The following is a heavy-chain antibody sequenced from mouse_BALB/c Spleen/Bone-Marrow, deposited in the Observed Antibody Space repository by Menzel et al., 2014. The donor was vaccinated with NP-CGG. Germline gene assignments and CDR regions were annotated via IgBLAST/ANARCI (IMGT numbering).Heavy chain of an antibody. D-gene: IGHD1-1*01. V-gene: IGHV14-3*02. J-gene: IGHJ2*01. Sequence: VHVKQSGAELVKPGASVKLSCTASGFNIXDTYMHWVKQRPEQGLEWIGRIDPANGNTKYDPKFQGKASITADTSSNTAYLQLSSLTSEDTAVYYCVSYYYGNYFDSWGQGTTLTVSS. CDR1: GFNIXDTY. CDR3: VSYYYGNYFDS. CDR2: IDPANGNT.